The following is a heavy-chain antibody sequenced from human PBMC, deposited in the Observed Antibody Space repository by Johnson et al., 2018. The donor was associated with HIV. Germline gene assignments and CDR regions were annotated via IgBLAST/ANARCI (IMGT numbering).Heavy chain of an antibody. J-gene: IGHJ3*02. D-gene: IGHD6-13*01. CDR3: ARDSPQLVGDAFDI. Sequence: VQLVESGGGVVQPGRSLRLSCAASGFTFSSYGMHWVRQAPGKGLEWVAVIWYDGSNKYYADSVKGRFTISRDNSKNTLYLQMNRLRAEDTAVYYCARDSPQLVGDAFDIWGQGTMVTVSS. V-gene: IGHV3-30*19. CDR1: GFTFSSYG. CDR2: IWYDGSNK.